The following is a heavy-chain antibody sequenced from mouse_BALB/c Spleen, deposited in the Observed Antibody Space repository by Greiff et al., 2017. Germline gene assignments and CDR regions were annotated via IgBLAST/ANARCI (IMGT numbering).Heavy chain of an antibody. D-gene: IGHD2-2*01. CDR3: ARYVYDPYAMDY. V-gene: IGHV1S126*01. CDR1: GYSFTSYW. CDR2: IDPSDSET. J-gene: IGHJ4*01. Sequence: QVQLKESGPQLVRPGASVKISCKASGYSFTSYWMHWVKQRPGQGLEWIGMIDPSDSETRLNQKFKDKATLTVDKSSSTAYMQLSSPTSEDSAVYYWARYVYDPYAMDYWGQGTSVTVSS.